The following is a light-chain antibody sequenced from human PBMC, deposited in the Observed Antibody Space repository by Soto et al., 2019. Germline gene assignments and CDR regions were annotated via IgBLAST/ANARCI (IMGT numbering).Light chain of an antibody. V-gene: IGKV3-20*01. J-gene: IGKJ2*01. CDR3: QQYGSSPYT. CDR2: GAS. CDR1: QSVSSSY. Sequence: EIVLTQSPCTLSLSPGERATLSCRASQSVSSSYLAWHQQKPGQAPRLLIYGASSMDNGIPARFSGSGSGTDFTLTISSLQPEDFAAYYCQQYGSSPYTFGQGTKLEIK.